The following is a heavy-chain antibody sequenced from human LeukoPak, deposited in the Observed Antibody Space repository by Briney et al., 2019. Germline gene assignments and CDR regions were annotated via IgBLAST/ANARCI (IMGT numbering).Heavy chain of an antibody. CDR1: GGSISTYY. J-gene: IGHJ4*02. CDR2: IYNTGST. D-gene: IGHD6-13*01. CDR3: ALRGGSSSLYPYYFDY. Sequence: SETLSLTCTVSGGSISTYYWNWIRQPPGKGLEWIGYIYNTGSTNYNPSLKSRVTISVDTSKNQFSLKLNSVTAAGTAVYYCALRGGSSSLYPYYFDYWGQGTMVTVSS. V-gene: IGHV4-59*08.